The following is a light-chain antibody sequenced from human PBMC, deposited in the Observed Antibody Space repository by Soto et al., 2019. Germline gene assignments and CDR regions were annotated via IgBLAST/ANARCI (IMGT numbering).Light chain of an antibody. CDR1: QSISSSF. CDR2: SAS. Sequence: DMQMNQTQSSLSASVGDIVTITFLAIQSISSSFLNWYQQKPGKAPKLLIFSASSLQSGVPSRFSGSGSGTDFTLTISSLQPEDFATYYCQQSYSTPTWTFGQGTNV. CDR3: QQSYSTPTWT. J-gene: IGKJ1*01. V-gene: IGKV1-39*01.